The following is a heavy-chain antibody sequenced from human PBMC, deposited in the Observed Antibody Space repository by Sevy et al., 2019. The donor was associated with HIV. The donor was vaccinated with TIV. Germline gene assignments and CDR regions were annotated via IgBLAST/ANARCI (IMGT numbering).Heavy chain of an antibody. CDR1: GFTVSSNY. CDR3: ARVGFDSSGSYNRGGYFDY. V-gene: IGHV3-53*01. CDR2: IYSGGST. D-gene: IGHD3-22*01. J-gene: IGHJ4*02. Sequence: GGSLRLSCAASGFTVSSNYMNWVRQAPGKGLEWVSIIYSGGSTYYADSVKGRFTISRDNSKNTLYLKMNSLRAEDTAVYYCARVGFDSSGSYNRGGYFDYWGQGTLVTVSS.